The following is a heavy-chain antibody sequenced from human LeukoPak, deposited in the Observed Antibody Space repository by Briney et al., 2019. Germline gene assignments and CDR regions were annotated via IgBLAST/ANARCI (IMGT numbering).Heavy chain of an antibody. CDR2: IYYSGST. CDR1: GGSMNSYY. Sequence: PSETLSLTCSVSGGSMNSYYWSWIRQSPGKGLEWIGYIYYSGSTNYNPSLKSRVTISVDTSKNQFSLKLSSVTAADTAVYYCARHVWLQPFDYWGQGTLITVSS. CDR3: ARHVWLQPFDY. D-gene: IGHD3-9*01. V-gene: IGHV4-59*08. J-gene: IGHJ4*02.